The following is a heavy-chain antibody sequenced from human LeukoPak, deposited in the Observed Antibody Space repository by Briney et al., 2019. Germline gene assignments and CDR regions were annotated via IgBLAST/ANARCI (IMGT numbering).Heavy chain of an antibody. CDR3: AKDWGLYCSSTSCYGGDY. D-gene: IGHD2-2*01. J-gene: IGHJ4*02. CDR1: GFTFSSYG. Sequence: GGALRLSCAASGFTFSSYGMHWVRPAPGKGLEGVAFIRYDGSNKYYADSVKGRFTISRDNSKTTLYRQMNSLRAEDTAVYYCAKDWGLYCSSTSCYGGDYWGQGTLVTVSS. CDR2: IRYDGSNK. V-gene: IGHV3-30*02.